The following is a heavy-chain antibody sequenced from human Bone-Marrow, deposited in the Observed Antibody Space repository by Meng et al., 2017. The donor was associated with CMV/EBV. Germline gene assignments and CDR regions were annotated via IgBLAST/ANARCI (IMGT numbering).Heavy chain of an antibody. CDR1: GFIFSSYS. CDR2: IYSGGST. CDR3: ARDPNTYYDFWSGLYGMDV. Sequence: AGSLRLSCAASGFIFSSYSMSWVRQAPGKGLEWVSVIYSGGSTYYADSVKGRFTISRDNAKNSLYLQMNSLRAEDTAVYYCARDPNTYYDFWSGLYGMDVWEQGPTVTVSS. J-gene: IGHJ6*01. V-gene: IGHV3-66*01. D-gene: IGHD3-3*01.